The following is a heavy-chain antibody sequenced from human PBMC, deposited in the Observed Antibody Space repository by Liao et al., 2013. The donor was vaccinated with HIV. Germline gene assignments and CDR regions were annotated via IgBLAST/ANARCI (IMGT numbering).Heavy chain of an antibody. CDR3: AVRPAVVAATFDY. CDR1: GGSFSGYY. J-gene: IGHJ4*02. D-gene: IGHD2-15*01. Sequence: QVHLQESGPGLVKPSETLSLTCAVYGGSFSGYYWSWIRQPPGKGLEWIGEINHSGSTNYNPSLKSRVTISVDTSKNQFSLKLSSVTAADTAVYYCAVRPAVVAATFDYWGQGTLVTVSS. V-gene: IGHV4-34*01. CDR2: INHSGST.